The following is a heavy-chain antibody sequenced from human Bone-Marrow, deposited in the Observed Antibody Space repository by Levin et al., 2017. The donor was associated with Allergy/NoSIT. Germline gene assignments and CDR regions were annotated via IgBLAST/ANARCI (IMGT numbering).Heavy chain of an antibody. V-gene: IGHV3-48*03. D-gene: IGHD3-3*01. Sequence: GGSLRLSCAASGFTFSSYEMNWVRQAPGKGLEWVSYISSSGSTIYYADSVKGRFTISRDNAKNSLYLQMNSLRAEDTAVYYCACITIFGVVRYHDYWGQGTLVTVSS. CDR1: GFTFSSYE. J-gene: IGHJ4*02. CDR3: ACITIFGVVRYHDY. CDR2: ISSSGSTI.